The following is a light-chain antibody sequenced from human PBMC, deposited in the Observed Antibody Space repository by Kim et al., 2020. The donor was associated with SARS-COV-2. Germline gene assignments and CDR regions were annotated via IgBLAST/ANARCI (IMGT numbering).Light chain of an antibody. V-gene: IGKV3-15*01. CDR2: GAS. J-gene: IGKJ5*01. CDR3: QHYPYWRA. CDR1: QSIASK. Sequence: EIVMTQSPATLSVSPGERVTLSCRASQSIASKLSWYQQKPGQAPRVLIYGASTRAPGVPARFSGSGSGTEFTLTISSLQSEDFAVYHCQHYPYWRAFGQWARPEI.